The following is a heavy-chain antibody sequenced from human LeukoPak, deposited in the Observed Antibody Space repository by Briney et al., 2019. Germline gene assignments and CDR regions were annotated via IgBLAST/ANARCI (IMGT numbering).Heavy chain of an antibody. Sequence: GGSLRLSCAASGFTFSSYWMHWVRQAPGKGLVWVSRIKSDGSTNYADSVKGRFTISRDNAKNTLSLQMNSLRAEDTGVYYCARAPSEIGGYYPEYFRHWGQGTLVSVSS. CDR2: IKSDGST. CDR1: GFTFSSYW. D-gene: IGHD3-22*01. J-gene: IGHJ1*01. V-gene: IGHV3-74*01. CDR3: ARAPSEIGGYYPEYFRH.